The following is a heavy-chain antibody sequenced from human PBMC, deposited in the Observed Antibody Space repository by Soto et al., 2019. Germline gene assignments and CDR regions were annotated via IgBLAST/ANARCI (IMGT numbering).Heavy chain of an antibody. J-gene: IGHJ6*02. CDR2: INSDGSST. V-gene: IGHV3-74*01. CDR1: GFTFSSYW. CDR3: ARAHTYYYGSGSHYYYGMDV. D-gene: IGHD3-10*01. Sequence: GGSLRLSCAASGFTFSSYWMHWVRQAPGKGLVWVSRINSDGSSTSYADSVKGRFTISRDNAKNTLYLQMNSLRAEDTAVYYCARAHTYYYGSGSHYYYGMDVWGQGTTVTVSS.